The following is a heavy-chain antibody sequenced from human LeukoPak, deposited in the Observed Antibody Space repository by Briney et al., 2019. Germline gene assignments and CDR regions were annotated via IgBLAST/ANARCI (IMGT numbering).Heavy chain of an antibody. V-gene: IGHV3-66*01. Sequence: GGSLRLSCAASGFTVSSNYMSWVRQAPGKGLEWVSVIYSGGSTYYADSVKGRFTISRDNSKNTLYLQMNSLRAEDTAVYYCARAYYGHAFDIWGQGTMVTVSS. J-gene: IGHJ3*02. D-gene: IGHD3-10*01. CDR2: IYSGGST. CDR1: GFTVSSNY. CDR3: ARAYYGHAFDI.